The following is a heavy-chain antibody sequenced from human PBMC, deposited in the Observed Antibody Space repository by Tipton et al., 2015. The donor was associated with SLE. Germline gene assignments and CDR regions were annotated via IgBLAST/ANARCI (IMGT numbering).Heavy chain of an antibody. D-gene: IGHD3-22*01. Sequence: GSLRLSCAASGFTFSNYWMHWVRQAPGKGLVWVSRIDSDGSSTTYADSVKGRFTISRDNAKNTLYLQMNSLRAEDAAVYYCARVPTYYYDSSGLYYFDYWGQGTLVTVSS. CDR1: GFTFSNYW. CDR2: IDSDGSST. CDR3: ARVPTYYYDSSGLYYFDY. J-gene: IGHJ4*02. V-gene: IGHV3-74*01.